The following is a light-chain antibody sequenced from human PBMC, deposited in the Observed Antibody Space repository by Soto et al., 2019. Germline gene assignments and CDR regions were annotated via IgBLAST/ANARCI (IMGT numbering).Light chain of an antibody. V-gene: IGLV2-14*01. J-gene: IGLJ1*01. CDR2: EVS. Sequence: QSALTQPASVSGSPGQSITISCTGTSSDVGGYNYVSWYQQHPGKAPKLMIYEVSNRPSGVSNRFSGSKSGNTASLTISGRQAEDEADYYCSSYTSSSTPHVFGTGTKLTVL. CDR3: SSYTSSSTPHV. CDR1: SSDVGGYNY.